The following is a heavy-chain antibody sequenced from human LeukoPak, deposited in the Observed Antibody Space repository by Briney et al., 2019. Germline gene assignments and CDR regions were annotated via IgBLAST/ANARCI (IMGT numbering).Heavy chain of an antibody. J-gene: IGHJ4*02. CDR2: KKKDGSEE. Sequence: TGGSLRLSCVASTFTISNYWMSWVRQAPGKGLEWVANKKKDGSEEYYVDSVKGRFIISRDSAKNSLYLQMNSLRAEDTAVYYCARDRGGGYFDYWGQGTLVTVSS. CDR3: ARDRGGGYFDY. D-gene: IGHD3-16*01. CDR1: TFTISNYW. V-gene: IGHV3-7*04.